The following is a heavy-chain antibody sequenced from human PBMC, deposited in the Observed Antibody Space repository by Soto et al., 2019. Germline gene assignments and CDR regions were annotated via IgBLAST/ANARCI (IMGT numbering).Heavy chain of an antibody. CDR2: MYNTGST. Sequence: QVQLQESGPGLVKPSETLSLTCTVSGGSISRYYWSWIRQPPGKGLEGIGYMYNTGSTVYNPPFKSRVTISVDTSKTQFSLKLNSVTAADTAVYYCARDLWGYCGTDCYPLDVWGQGTTVTVSS. D-gene: IGHD2-21*02. CDR3: ARDLWGYCGTDCYPLDV. CDR1: GGSISRYY. J-gene: IGHJ6*02. V-gene: IGHV4-59*01.